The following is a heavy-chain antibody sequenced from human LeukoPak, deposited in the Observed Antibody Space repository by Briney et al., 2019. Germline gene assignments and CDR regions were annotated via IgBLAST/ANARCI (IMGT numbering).Heavy chain of an antibody. CDR2: IKGGGGDP. CDR3: ATNGGGYFDY. J-gene: IGHJ4*02. D-gene: IGHD3-10*01. V-gene: IGHV3-23*01. CDR1: GFIFTTYA. Sequence: GGSLRLSCAASGFIFTTYAMGWVRQAPGKGLEWVSSIKGGGGDPFYADSVKGRFTISRDNAKNSLYLQMNSLRAEDTAVYYCATNGGGYFDYWGQGTLVTVSS.